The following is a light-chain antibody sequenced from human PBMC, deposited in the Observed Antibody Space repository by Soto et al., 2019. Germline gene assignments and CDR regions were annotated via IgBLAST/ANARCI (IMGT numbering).Light chain of an antibody. V-gene: IGLV2-23*01. CDR1: SSDVGSYNL. CDR2: EGS. CDR3: CSYAGGNYV. J-gene: IGLJ1*01. Sequence: QSALTQPASVSGSPGQSITISCTGTSSDVGSYNLVSWYQQHPGKAPKLMIYEGSKRPSGVSNRFSGSKSGNTASLTISGLQAEDEADYYCCSYAGGNYVFGTGTKVTVL.